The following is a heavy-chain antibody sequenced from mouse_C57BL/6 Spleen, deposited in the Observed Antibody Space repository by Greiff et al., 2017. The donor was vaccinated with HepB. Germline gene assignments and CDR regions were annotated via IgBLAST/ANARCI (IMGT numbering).Heavy chain of an antibody. CDR2: INYDGSST. V-gene: IGHV5-16*01. Sequence: EVNVVESEGGLVQPGSSMKLSCTASGFTFSDYYMAWVRQVPEKGLEWVANINYDGSSTYYLDSLKSRFIISRDNAKNILYLQMSSLKSEDTATYYCARAYYYGSSDWYFDVWGTGTTVTVSS. J-gene: IGHJ1*03. CDR3: ARAYYYGSSDWYFDV. CDR1: GFTFSDYY. D-gene: IGHD1-1*01.